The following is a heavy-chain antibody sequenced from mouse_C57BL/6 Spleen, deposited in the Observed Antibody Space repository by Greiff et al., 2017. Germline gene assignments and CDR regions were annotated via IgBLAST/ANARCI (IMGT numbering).Heavy chain of an antibody. Sequence: QVQLQQPGAELARPGTSVKLSCKASGYTFTSYWMHWVKQRPGQGLEWIGVIDPSDSSTNYNQKFKGKATFTAETTSSSAYMQLSGLTSEDSAVYYCAATATVDWYFDVWGTGTTVTVSS. J-gene: IGHJ1*03. CDR1: GYTFTSYW. CDR3: AATATVDWYFDV. CDR2: IDPSDSST. V-gene: IGHV1-59*01. D-gene: IGHD1-1*01.